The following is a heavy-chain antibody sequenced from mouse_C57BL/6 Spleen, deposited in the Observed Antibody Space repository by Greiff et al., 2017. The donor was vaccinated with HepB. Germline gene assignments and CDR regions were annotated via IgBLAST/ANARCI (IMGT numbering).Heavy chain of an antibody. CDR2: INPNYGTT. J-gene: IGHJ4*01. CDR1: GFSFTDYN. CDR3: ARTYYSKEGNYYAMDY. V-gene: IGHV1-39*01. Sequence: VHVKQSGPELVKPGASVKISCKASGFSFTDYNMNWVKQSNGKSLEWIGVINPNYGTTSYNQKFKGKATLTVDQSSSTAYMQLNSLTSEDSAVYYCARTYYSKEGNYYAMDYWGQGTSVTVSS. D-gene: IGHD2-5*01.